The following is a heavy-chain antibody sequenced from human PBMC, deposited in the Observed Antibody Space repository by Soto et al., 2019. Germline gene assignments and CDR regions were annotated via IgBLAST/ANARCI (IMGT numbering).Heavy chain of an antibody. V-gene: IGHV3-7*05. Sequence: GGSLRLSCAASGFTFSDHYMDWVRQAPGKGLEWVANIKQDGSEKYYVDSVKGRFTISRDNAKNSLYLQMNSLRAEDTAVYYCSSGYYYAGPPDYWGQGTLVTVSS. D-gene: IGHD3-22*01. CDR1: GFTFSDHY. CDR3: SSGYYYAGPPDY. CDR2: IKQDGSEK. J-gene: IGHJ4*02.